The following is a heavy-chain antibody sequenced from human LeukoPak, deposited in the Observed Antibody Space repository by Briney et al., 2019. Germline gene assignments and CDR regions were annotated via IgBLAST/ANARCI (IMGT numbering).Heavy chain of an antibody. CDR3: ARGGDETYYYDSSADW. D-gene: IGHD3-22*01. J-gene: IGHJ4*02. CDR1: GNIFTGYY. Sequence: ASVKVSCKTSGNIFTGYYIHWVRQAPGQGLEWMGWINPNSGGTNYAQKFEGRVTMTTDTSISTAYMELSSLRSDDTAVYYCARGGDETYYYDSSADWWGQGTLVTVSS. V-gene: IGHV1-2*02. CDR2: INPNSGGT.